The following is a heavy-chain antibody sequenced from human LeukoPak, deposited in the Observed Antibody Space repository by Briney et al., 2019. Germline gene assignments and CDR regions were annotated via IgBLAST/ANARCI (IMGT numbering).Heavy chain of an antibody. CDR1: GYTFTSYY. J-gene: IGHJ5*02. Sequence: ASVKVSCKASGYTFTSYYMHWVRQAPGQGLEWMGIINPSGGSTSYAQKFQGRVTMTRDTSTSTVYMELSSLRSEDTAVYYCARALHLRGAAVAGPNWFDPWGQGTLVTVSS. V-gene: IGHV1-46*01. CDR2: INPSGGST. D-gene: IGHD6-19*01. CDR3: ARALHLRGAAVAGPNWFDP.